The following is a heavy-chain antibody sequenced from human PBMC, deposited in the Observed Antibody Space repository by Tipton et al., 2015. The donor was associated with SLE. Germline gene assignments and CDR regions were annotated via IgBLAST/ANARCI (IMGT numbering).Heavy chain of an antibody. CDR3: ARSLYCGGDCSPYWYFDL. CDR2: ISSSSSYI. D-gene: IGHD2-21*01. V-gene: IGHV3-21*01. CDR1: GFTFSSYS. Sequence: SLRLSCAASGFTFSSYSMNWVRQAPGKGLEWGSSISSSSSYIYYADSVKGRFTISRDNAKNSLYLQMNSLRAEDTAVYYFARSLYCGGDCSPYWYFDLWGRGTLVTVSS. J-gene: IGHJ2*01.